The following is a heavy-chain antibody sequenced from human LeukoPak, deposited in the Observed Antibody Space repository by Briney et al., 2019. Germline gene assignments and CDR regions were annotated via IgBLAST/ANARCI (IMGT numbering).Heavy chain of an antibody. CDR3: ANVSLSGLAVEGWLDP. CDR1: GYTFTSYG. V-gene: IGHV1-18*01. J-gene: IGHJ5*02. D-gene: IGHD6-19*01. Sequence: GASVKVSCKASGYTFTSYGISWVRQAPGQGLEWMGWISAYNGNTNYAQKLQGRVTMTTDTSTSTAYMELRSLRSDDTAVYYCANVSLSGLAVEGWLDPWGQGTLVTVSS. CDR2: ISAYNGNT.